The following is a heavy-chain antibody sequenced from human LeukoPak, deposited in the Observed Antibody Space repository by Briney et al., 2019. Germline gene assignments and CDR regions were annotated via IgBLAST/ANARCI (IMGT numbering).Heavy chain of an antibody. J-gene: IGHJ3*02. CDR3: ARRKWPDAFDI. CDR2: IYYSGST. CDR1: GGSISSYY. V-gene: IGHV4-59*08. D-gene: IGHD5-12*01. Sequence: PSETLSLTCAVSGGSISSYYWSWIRQPPGKGLEWIGYIYYSGSTNYNPSLKSRVTISVDTSKNQFSLKLSSVTAADTAVYYCARRKWPDAFDIWGQGTMVTVSS.